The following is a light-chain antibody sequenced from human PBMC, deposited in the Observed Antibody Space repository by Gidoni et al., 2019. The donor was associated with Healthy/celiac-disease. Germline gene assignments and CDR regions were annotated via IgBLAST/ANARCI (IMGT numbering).Light chain of an antibody. CDR3: CSYAGSWV. V-gene: IGLV2-23*02. CDR1: SSDVGSYNL. J-gene: IGLJ3*02. Sequence: QSALTQPASVSGSPGQSITISCTGTSSDVGSYNLVSWYQQHPGKAPKLMIYAVSKRPSGVSNRFSGSKSGNTASLTISGLQAEDEADYYCCSYAGSWVFGGGTKLTVL. CDR2: AVS.